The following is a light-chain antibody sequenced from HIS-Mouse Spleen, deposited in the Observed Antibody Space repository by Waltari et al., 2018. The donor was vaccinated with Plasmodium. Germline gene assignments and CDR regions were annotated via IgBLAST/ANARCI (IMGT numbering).Light chain of an antibody. J-gene: IGKJ1*01. V-gene: IGKV1-5*03. CDR1: RSISSW. CDR2: KAS. Sequence: IQMTQSPSTLSASVVDSVTLICRASRSISSWLDWYQQKPGKAPKLLSYKASSLESWIPSRFSGSGSGTEFTLTISSLQPDDFATYYSQQYNSYWTFGQGTKVEIK. CDR3: QQYNSYWT.